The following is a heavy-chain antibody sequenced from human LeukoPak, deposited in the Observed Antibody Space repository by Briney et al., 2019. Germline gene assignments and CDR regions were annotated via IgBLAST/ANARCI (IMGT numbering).Heavy chain of an antibody. CDR1: GYTFSDYN. Sequence: GASVRVSCEASGYTFSDYNMHWVRQAPGQGLEWVGWINPLSGGTNYAQTFQGRVTITRDTSISTAYMELSRLISGDTAVYYCARVVGLQDIVVVPAAVLFDYWGQGTLVTVSS. D-gene: IGHD2-2*01. CDR3: ARVVGLQDIVVVPAAVLFDY. J-gene: IGHJ4*02. V-gene: IGHV1-2*02. CDR2: INPLSGGT.